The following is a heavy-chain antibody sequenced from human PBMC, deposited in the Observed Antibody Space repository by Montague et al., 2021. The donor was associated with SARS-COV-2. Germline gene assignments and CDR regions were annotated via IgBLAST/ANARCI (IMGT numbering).Heavy chain of an antibody. J-gene: IGHJ4*02. CDR2: ISYDGSNK. CDR3: ASEMLAVAGTAHFDY. Sequence: SLRLSCAASGFTFSSYAMHWVRQAPGKRLEWVAVISYDGSNKYYADSVKGRFTISRDNSKNTLYLQMNSLRAEDTAVYYCASEMLAVAGTAHFDYWGQGTLVTVSS. V-gene: IGHV3-30-3*01. CDR1: GFTFSSYA. D-gene: IGHD6-19*01.